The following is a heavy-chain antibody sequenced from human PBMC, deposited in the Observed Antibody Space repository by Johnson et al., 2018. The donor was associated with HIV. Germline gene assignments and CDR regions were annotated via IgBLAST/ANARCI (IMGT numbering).Heavy chain of an antibody. V-gene: IGHV3-30*19. J-gene: IGHJ3*02. D-gene: IGHD2-2*01. CDR3: ARGLQSMTVVVTRGAFDI. CDR1: GFTFSSYG. CDR2: ISYDGSNK. Sequence: QVQLVESGGGVVQPGGSLRLSCAASGFTFSSYGMHWVRQAPGKGLQWVAVISYDGSNKYYADSMKGRFTISRDNSKNTLYLQMNSLRVEDTAVYYGARGLQSMTVVVTRGAFDIWGQGTMVTVSS.